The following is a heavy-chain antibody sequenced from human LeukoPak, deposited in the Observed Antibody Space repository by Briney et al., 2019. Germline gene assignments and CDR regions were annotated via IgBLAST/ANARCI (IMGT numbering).Heavy chain of an antibody. D-gene: IGHD1-26*01. CDR2: ISPSGGST. J-gene: IGHJ1*01. CDR1: GFTFISYY. Sequence: GASVKVSCKASGFTFISYYIHWVRQTPGQGLDWMGKISPSGGSTSYAQKFQGRVIMTRDTSTSTVYMELRSLRSDDTAVYYCALYYSGRYGYFRHWGQGTLVTVSS. CDR3: ALYYSGRYGYFRH. V-gene: IGHV1-46*01.